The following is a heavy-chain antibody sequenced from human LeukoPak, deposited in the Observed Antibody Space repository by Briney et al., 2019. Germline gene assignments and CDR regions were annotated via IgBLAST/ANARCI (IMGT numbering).Heavy chain of an antibody. CDR3: AKDRSGNWFDP. V-gene: IGHV3-30*18. J-gene: IGHJ5*02. D-gene: IGHD3-10*01. CDR1: GFTFSSYG. Sequence: AGGSLRLSCAASGFTFSSYGMHWVRQAPGKGLEWVAVISYDGSNKYYADSVKGRFTISRDNSKNTLYLQMNSLRAEDTAVYYCAKDRSGNWFDPWGQGTLVTVSA. CDR2: ISYDGSNK.